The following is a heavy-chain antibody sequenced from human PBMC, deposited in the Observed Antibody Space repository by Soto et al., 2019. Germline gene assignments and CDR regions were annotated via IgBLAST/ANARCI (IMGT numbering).Heavy chain of an antibody. Sequence: EVQLLESGGGLVQPGGSLILSCAAYGFTFSSYDMSWVRQAPGKGLEWVSAISGTGGSTSYADSVKGRFTISRDNSKNTLYLQMNSLRVEDTAVYYCAKGGRGSSSWYEGYWGQGTLVTVSS. V-gene: IGHV3-23*01. D-gene: IGHD6-13*01. CDR1: GFTFSSYD. CDR2: ISGTGGST. CDR3: AKGGRGSSSWYEGY. J-gene: IGHJ4*02.